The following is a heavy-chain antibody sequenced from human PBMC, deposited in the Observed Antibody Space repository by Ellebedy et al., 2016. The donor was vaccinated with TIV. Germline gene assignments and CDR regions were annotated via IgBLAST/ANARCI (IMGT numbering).Heavy chain of an antibody. D-gene: IGHD1-1*01. CDR1: GYTFASYD. CDR2: MNPKSGNT. CDR3: ARGRRDNWSSYLFDH. J-gene: IGHJ4*02. Sequence: AASVKVSCKASGYTFASYDINWLRQPNGQGLEWMGWMNPKSGNTGYAQKFQGRVTMTRNTSISTAFMELSSLRSEETAVYYCARGRRDNWSSYLFDHWGQGTLVPVSS. V-gene: IGHV1-8*01.